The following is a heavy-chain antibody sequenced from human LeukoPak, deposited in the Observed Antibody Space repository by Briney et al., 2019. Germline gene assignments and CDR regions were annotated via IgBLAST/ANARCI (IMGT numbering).Heavy chain of an antibody. V-gene: IGHV4-34*01. D-gene: IGHD3-16*01. CDR3: AKSGDYLWDY. CDR2: INHSGNT. CDR1: GGSFSGYY. J-gene: IGHJ4*02. Sequence: SETLSLTCAVYGGSFSGYYWSWIRQPPGKGLEWIGEINHSGNTNYNPSLKSRVTISVDTSKNQFSLKLSSVTAADTAVYYCAKSGDYLWDYWGQGTLVTVSS.